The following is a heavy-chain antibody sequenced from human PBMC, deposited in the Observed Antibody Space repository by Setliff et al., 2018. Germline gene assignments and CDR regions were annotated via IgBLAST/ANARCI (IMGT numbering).Heavy chain of an antibody. D-gene: IGHD3-3*01. Sequence: ASVKVSCKASGYTLTNYYIHWVRQAPGQGLEWMGIINPSGGLTRYAQKFQGRVTMTRDTSTSTVYMEVSSPRSEDTAVYYCARDRYYNSWSGTSITAPHDAFDIWGQGTMVTVSS. J-gene: IGHJ3*02. CDR2: INPSGGLT. V-gene: IGHV1-46*03. CDR3: ARDRYYNSWSGTSITAPHDAFDI. CDR1: GYTLTNYY.